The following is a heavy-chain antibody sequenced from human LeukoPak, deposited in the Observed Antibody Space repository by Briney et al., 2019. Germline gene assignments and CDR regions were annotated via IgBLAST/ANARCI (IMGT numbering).Heavy chain of an antibody. Sequence: SETLSLTCTVSGGSISSSYWNWILQPPGKGLEWIGDMYDSGNTNYNPSLKSRVTISVDTSKNQFSLKLTSVTAADTAVYYCARRRGYFDYWGQGILVTVSS. D-gene: IGHD3-10*01. CDR2: MYDSGNT. CDR1: GGSISSSY. V-gene: IGHV4-59*01. CDR3: ARRRGYFDY. J-gene: IGHJ4*02.